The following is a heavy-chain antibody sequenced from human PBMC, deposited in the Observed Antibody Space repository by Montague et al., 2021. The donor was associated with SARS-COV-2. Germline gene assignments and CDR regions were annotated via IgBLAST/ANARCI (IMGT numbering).Heavy chain of an antibody. V-gene: IGHV6-1*01. CDR1: GDSVSSKSVA. CDR2: TYYRSKWDS. Sequence: CAISGDSVSSKSVAWNWIRQSPSRGLEWLGRTYYRSKWDSDYAESVKRRLVITPDTSKNQVSLQLNSVNPEDTAVYFCASSGITLTGLDAFDIWGQGTMVTVSS. J-gene: IGHJ3*02. CDR3: ASSGITLTGLDAFDI. D-gene: IGHD3-9*01.